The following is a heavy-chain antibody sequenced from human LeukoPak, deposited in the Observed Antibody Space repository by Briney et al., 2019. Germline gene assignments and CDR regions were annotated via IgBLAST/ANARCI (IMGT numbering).Heavy chain of an antibody. Sequence: PSETLSLTCTVSGGSISSYYWSWIRQPAGKGLEWIGRIYTSGSTNYNPSLKSRVTMSVDTSKNQFSLKLSSVTAADTAVYYCARGDVFWSGYDDAFDIWGQGTMVTVSS. CDR3: ARGDVFWSGYDDAFDI. CDR1: GGSISSYY. J-gene: IGHJ3*02. CDR2: IYTSGST. D-gene: IGHD3-3*01. V-gene: IGHV4-4*07.